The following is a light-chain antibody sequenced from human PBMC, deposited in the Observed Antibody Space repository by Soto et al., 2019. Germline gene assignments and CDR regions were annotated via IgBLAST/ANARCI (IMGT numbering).Light chain of an antibody. V-gene: IGLV1-47*01. Sequence: HSVLTQPPSGSAAQGQKVTISCSGSSSNIGGNSVSWYQQLPGTAPKLLIYDDNQRPSGVPDRFSGSKSGSSASLVISGLRSEDEADYYCASWDDSLSVYVFAAGTKVTV. CDR1: SSNIGGNS. CDR2: DDN. J-gene: IGLJ1*01. CDR3: ASWDDSLSVYV.